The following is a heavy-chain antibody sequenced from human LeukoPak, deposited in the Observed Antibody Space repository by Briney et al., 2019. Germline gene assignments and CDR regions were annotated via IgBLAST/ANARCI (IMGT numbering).Heavy chain of an antibody. CDR3: APSPQIVGDMSSPSDASDI. CDR1: GYSFTSYW. Sequence: KSGESLKISCKGSGYSFTSYWIGWVRQTPGKGLEWMGFIYPDDSDIKYNPSFRGQVTISADKSIRTAYLQWTSLKASDTALYYCAPSPQIVGDMSSPSDASDIWGQGTMVTVSS. CDR2: IYPDDSDI. V-gene: IGHV5-51*01. D-gene: IGHD1-26*01. J-gene: IGHJ3*02.